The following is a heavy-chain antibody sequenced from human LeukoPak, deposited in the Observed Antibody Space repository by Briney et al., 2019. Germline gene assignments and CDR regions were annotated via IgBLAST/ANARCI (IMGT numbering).Heavy chain of an antibody. CDR3: ARDGENHYYDY. CDR2: IYSGGTI. Sequence: GGSLRLSCAASGFTVSSNHTSWVRQAPGKGLEWVSVIYSGGTIYYADSVKGRFTISRDNSKNTVYLEMNSLRAEDTAVYYCARDGENHYYDYWGQGTLVTVST. V-gene: IGHV3-66*01. D-gene: IGHD7-27*01. CDR1: GFTVSSNH. J-gene: IGHJ4*02.